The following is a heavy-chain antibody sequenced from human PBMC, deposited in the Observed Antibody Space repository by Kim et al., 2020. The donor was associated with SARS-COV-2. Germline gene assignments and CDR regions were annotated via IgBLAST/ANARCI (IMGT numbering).Heavy chain of an antibody. CDR1: GFTFSSYA. Sequence: GGSLRLSCAASGFTFSSYAMSWVRQAPGKGLEWVSAISGSGGSTYYADSVKGRFTISRDNSKNTLYLQMNSLRAEDTAVYYCAKDRAGIQLGYYGMDVWGQGTTVTVSS. CDR2: ISGSGGST. V-gene: IGHV3-23*01. D-gene: IGHD5-18*01. CDR3: AKDRAGIQLGYYGMDV. J-gene: IGHJ6*02.